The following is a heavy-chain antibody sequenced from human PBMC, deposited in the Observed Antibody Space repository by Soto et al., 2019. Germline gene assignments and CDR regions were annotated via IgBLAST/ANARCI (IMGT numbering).Heavy chain of an antibody. D-gene: IGHD5-18*01. CDR3: ARHEYSYGYQADC. CDR1: GGSISSSRYY. CDR2: VYYSGNT. Sequence: QVQLQESGPGLVKPSETLSLTCSVSGGSISSSRYYWGWIRQPPGKGLEWIGSVYYSGNTYSNPSLKSRVTISIDMSKNQFSLKLSSVTAADTAVYYCARHEYSYGYQADCWGQGTLVTASS. V-gene: IGHV4-39*01. J-gene: IGHJ4*02.